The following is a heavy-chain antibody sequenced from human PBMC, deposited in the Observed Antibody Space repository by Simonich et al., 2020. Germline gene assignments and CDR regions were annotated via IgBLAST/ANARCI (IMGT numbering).Heavy chain of an antibody. V-gene: IGHV1-2*06. J-gene: IGHJ4*02. CDR2: NNPNSGGT. D-gene: IGHD7-27*01. CDR1: GYTFTGYY. CDR3: ASGWDWGFSHMSDY. Sequence: QVQLVQSGAEVKKPGASVKVSCKASGYTFTGYYMHWVRQAPGQGREWRGRNNPNSGGTNYAKKFQGRVTMTRNTSISTAYMELSRLRSDDTAVYYCASGWDWGFSHMSDYWGQGTLVTVSS.